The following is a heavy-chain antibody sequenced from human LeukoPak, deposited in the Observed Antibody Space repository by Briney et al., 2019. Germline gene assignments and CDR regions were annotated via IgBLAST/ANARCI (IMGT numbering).Heavy chain of an antibody. CDR2: VYATGTT. D-gene: IGHD6-19*01. CDR1: GGSISSYY. Sequence: SETLSLTCTVSGGSISSYYWSWIRQPPGKGLEWIGYVYATGTTNYNPSLKTRATISIDTSKNQLSLTLTSVTAADTAVYYCARVGSGGAWFDFWGQGTLVSVSS. J-gene: IGHJ4*02. CDR3: ARVGSGGAWFDF. V-gene: IGHV4-59*01.